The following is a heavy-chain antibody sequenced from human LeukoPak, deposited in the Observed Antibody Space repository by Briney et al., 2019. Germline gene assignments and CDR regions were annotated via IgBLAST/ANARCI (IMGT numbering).Heavy chain of an antibody. CDR1: GFTFSTYS. CDR3: ARPYSSSWYYFDY. Sequence: SGGSLRLSCAASGFTFSTYSMNWVRQAPGKGLEWVSSISSSSSYIYYADSVKGRFTISRDNAKNSLYLQMNSLRAEDTAVYYCARPYSSSWYYFDYWGQGTLVAVSS. J-gene: IGHJ4*02. V-gene: IGHV3-21*01. CDR2: ISSSSSYI. D-gene: IGHD6-13*01.